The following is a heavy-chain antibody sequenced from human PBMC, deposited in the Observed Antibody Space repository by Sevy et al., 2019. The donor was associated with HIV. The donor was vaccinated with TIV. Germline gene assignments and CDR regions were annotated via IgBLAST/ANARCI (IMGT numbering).Heavy chain of an antibody. J-gene: IGHJ4*02. CDR3: AKATRYYYDSSGYPQDRYFDY. CDR1: GFTFSSYA. V-gene: IGHV3-23*01. D-gene: IGHD3-22*01. Sequence: GGSLRLSCAASGFTFSSYAMSWVRQAPGKGLEWASAFVGSGGSTYYADPGKGRFTISRDNSKNTLYLQMNSLRAEDTAVYYCAKATRYYYDSSGYPQDRYFDYWGQGTLVTVSS. CDR2: FVGSGGST.